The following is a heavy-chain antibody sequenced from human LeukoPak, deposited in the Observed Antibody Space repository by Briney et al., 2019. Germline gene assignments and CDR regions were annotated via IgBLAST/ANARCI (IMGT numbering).Heavy chain of an antibody. CDR1: GFTFSSYA. CDR2: ISASGGST. V-gene: IGHV3-23*01. CDR3: AKDGGYCSSTSCSLDY. D-gene: IGHD2-2*03. J-gene: IGHJ4*02. Sequence: GGSLRLSCAASGFTFSSYAMSWVRQAPGKGLEWVSAISASGGSTYYADSVKGRFTSSRDNSKNTLYLQMNSLRAEDTAVYYCAKDGGYCSSTSCSLDYWGQGTLVTVSS.